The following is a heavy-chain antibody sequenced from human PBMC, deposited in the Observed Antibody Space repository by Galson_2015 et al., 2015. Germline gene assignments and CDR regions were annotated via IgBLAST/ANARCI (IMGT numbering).Heavy chain of an antibody. CDR3: ARGSPYLDDDFWSGYYIYYYGMDV. CDR2: IIPIFGTA. CDR1: GCTFSSYA. J-gene: IGHJ6*02. Sequence: SVKVSCKASGCTFSSYAISWVRQAPGQGLEWMGGIIPIFGTANYAQKFQGRVTITADESTSTAYMELSSLGSEDTAVYYCARGSPYLDDDFWSGYYIYYYGMDVWGQGTTVTVSS. V-gene: IGHV1-69*13. D-gene: IGHD3-3*01.